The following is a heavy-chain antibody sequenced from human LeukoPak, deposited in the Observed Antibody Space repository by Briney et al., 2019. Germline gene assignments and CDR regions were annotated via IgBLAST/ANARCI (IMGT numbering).Heavy chain of an antibody. CDR1: GGSINSRIYY. J-gene: IGHJ5*02. V-gene: IGHV4-31*03. CDR3: ARVANWFDP. Sequence: PSETLSLTCTVSGGSINSRIYYWSWIRQHPGKGLEWIGYVYYSGSTYYNPSLKSRVTISVDTSKNQFSLKLSYVTAADTAVYYCARVANWFDPWGQGTLVTVSS. CDR2: VYYSGST.